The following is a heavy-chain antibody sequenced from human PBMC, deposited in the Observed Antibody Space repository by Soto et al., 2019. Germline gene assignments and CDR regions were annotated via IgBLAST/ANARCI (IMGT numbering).Heavy chain of an antibody. J-gene: IGHJ2*01. CDR2: ISGSGGST. V-gene: IGHV3-23*01. CDR3: AKRISGSYWYFDL. Sequence: GESLKISCAASGFTFSSYAMSWVRQAPGKGLEWVSAISGSGGSTYYADSVKGRFTISRDNSKNTLYLQMNSLRAEDTAVYYCAKRISGSYWYFDLWGRGTLVTVSS. D-gene: IGHD1-26*01. CDR1: GFTFSSYA.